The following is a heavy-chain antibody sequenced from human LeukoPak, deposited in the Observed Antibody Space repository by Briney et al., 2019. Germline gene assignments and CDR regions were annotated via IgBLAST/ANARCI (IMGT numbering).Heavy chain of an antibody. CDR1: GFTFSSYA. V-gene: IGHV3-23*01. CDR2: ISGSGGSI. CDR3: ARSYYGSGSYPDY. J-gene: IGHJ4*02. D-gene: IGHD3-10*01. Sequence: GGSLRLSCAASGFTFSSYAMSWVRQAPGKGLEWVSAISGSGGSIYYADSVKGRFTISRDNSKNTPYLQMNSLRAEDTAVYYCARSYYGSGSYPDYWGQGTLVTVSS.